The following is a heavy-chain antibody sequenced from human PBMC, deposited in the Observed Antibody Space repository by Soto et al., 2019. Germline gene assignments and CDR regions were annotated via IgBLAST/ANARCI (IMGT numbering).Heavy chain of an antibody. CDR3: AKGGLIAAAGYFDK. Sequence: QVQLVESGGGVVQPGRSLRLSCAASGFTFSSYGMHWVRQAPGKGLEWEAVISYEGNIKYYADSVKGRFTISRDNSKNTLFLQMNSLRPDDTAVYYCAKGGLIAAAGYFDKWGQGTLVTVSS. CDR2: ISYEGNIK. V-gene: IGHV3-30*18. D-gene: IGHD6-13*01. CDR1: GFTFSSYG. J-gene: IGHJ4*02.